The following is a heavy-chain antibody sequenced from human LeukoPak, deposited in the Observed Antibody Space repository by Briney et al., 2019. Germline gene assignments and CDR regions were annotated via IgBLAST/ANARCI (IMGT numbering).Heavy chain of an antibody. V-gene: IGHV4-59*08. D-gene: IGHD1-26*01. CDR3: ARHLPKWGWDY. Sequence: SETLSLTCTVSGGSISSSYWSWIRQPPGKGLEWIGYIYYSGSTKYHPSLKSRVTISVDTSKNQFSLKLTSVPAADTAVYYCARHLPKWGWDYWGQGTLVTVSS. CDR1: GGSISSSY. CDR2: IYYSGST. J-gene: IGHJ4*02.